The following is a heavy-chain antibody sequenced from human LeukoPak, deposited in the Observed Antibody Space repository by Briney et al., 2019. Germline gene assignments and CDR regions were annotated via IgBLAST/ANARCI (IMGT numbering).Heavy chain of an antibody. Sequence: GASVKVSCKASGYTFTSYYMHWVRQAPGQGLEWMGIINPSGGSTSYAQKFQGRVTMTRDMSTSTVYMELSSLRSEDTAVYYCARDSCGGDCYSDFDYWGQGTLVTVSS. CDR3: ARDSCGGDCYSDFDY. J-gene: IGHJ4*02. CDR1: GYTFTSYY. CDR2: INPSGGST. V-gene: IGHV1-46*01. D-gene: IGHD2-21*02.